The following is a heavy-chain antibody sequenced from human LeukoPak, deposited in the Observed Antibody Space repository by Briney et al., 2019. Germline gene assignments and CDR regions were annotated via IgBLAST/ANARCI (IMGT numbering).Heavy chain of an antibody. V-gene: IGHV4-39*07. CDR1: GGSISSGDYY. CDR2: INHSGST. D-gene: IGHD3-3*01. J-gene: IGHJ4*02. Sequence: TSETLSLTCTVSGGSISSGDYYWSWIRQPPGKGLEWIGEINHSGSTNYNPSLKSRVTISVDTSKNQFSLKLSSVTAADTAVYYCAREPLGYYYPEYWGQGTLVTVSS. CDR3: AREPLGYYYPEY.